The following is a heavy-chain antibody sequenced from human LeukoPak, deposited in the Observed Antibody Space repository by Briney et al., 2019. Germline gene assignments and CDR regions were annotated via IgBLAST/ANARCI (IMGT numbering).Heavy chain of an antibody. J-gene: IGHJ4*02. CDR3: ARGRIAAAGTRVALGY. Sequence: PSETLSLTCAVYGGSFSGYYWSWIRQPPGKGLEWIGEINHSGSTNYNPSLKSRVTISVDTSKNQFSLKLSSVTAADTAVYYCARGRIAAAGTRVALGYWGQGTLVIVSS. D-gene: IGHD6-13*01. CDR1: GGSFSGYY. V-gene: IGHV4-34*01. CDR2: INHSGST.